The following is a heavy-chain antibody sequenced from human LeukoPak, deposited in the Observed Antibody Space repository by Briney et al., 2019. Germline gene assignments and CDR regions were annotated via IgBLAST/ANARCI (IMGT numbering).Heavy chain of an antibody. CDR2: IYYSGST. Sequence: SETLSLTCTVSGGSISSSSYYWGWIRQPPGKGLEWIGSIYYSGSTYYNPSLKSRVTISVDTSKTQFSLKLSSVTAADTAVYYCARSTIAAAGTVFDYWGQGTLVTVSS. CDR3: ARSTIAAAGTVFDY. D-gene: IGHD6-13*01. CDR1: GGSISSSSYY. V-gene: IGHV4-39*07. J-gene: IGHJ4*02.